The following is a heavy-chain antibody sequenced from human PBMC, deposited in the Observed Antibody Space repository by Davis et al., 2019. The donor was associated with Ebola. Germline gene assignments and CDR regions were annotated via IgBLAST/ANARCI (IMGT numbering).Heavy chain of an antibody. J-gene: IGHJ6*02. V-gene: IGHV4-59*01. CDR3: ARVQQWLGYYYYGMDV. D-gene: IGHD6-19*01. CDR1: GGSISSYY. CDR2: IYYSGST. Sequence: PSETLSLTCTVSGGSISSYYWSWIRQPPGKGLEWIGYIYYSGSTNYNPPLKSRVTISVDTSKNQFSLKLSSVTAADTAVYYCARVQQWLGYYYYGMDVWGQGTTVTVSS.